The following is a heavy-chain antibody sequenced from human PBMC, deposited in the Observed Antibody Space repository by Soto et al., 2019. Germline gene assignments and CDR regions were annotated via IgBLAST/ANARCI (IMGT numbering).Heavy chain of an antibody. D-gene: IGHD2-8*01. Sequence: QVQLVQSGAGVKKPGSSVKVSCKASGGTFSRYTITWVRQAPGQGLEWMGRIIPMFGTVSYAQKFQGRVTITADESTSTAYMELTSLRSEDTAVYYCARVKVCEFVPSAPSLYGMDVWGQGTTVTVSS. CDR1: GGTFSRYT. J-gene: IGHJ6*02. CDR3: ARVKVCEFVPSAPSLYGMDV. V-gene: IGHV1-69*18. CDR2: IIPMFGTV.